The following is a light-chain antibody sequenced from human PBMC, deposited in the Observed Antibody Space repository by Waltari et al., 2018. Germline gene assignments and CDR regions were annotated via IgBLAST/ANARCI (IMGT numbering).Light chain of an antibody. Sequence: QSALTQPASVSGSPGQSLTISCTGTSSDVGGYNSISWYQQHTGKAPKLMIYDVSKRPSGVSDRFSGSKSGNSASLTISGLQAEDEADYYCSSYTNSNTLVFGGGTNLTVL. CDR1: SSDVGGYNS. J-gene: IGLJ2*01. CDR3: SSYTNSNTLV. V-gene: IGLV2-14*03. CDR2: DVS.